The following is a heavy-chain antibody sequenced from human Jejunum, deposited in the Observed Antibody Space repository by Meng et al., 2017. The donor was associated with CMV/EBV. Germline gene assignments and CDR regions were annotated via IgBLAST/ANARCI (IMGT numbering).Heavy chain of an antibody. CDR2: IYHSGKT. Sequence: QVQVQGEGPGLSKPSGTLSLTCDVSGGYIRNDQWWSWDRQARGKGLEWIGEIYHSGKTNYNPSVKSRVSMSVDKSQNLFSLRLSSVTAADTAVYYCTTLYGDSVSWGQGTLVTVSS. J-gene: IGHJ4*02. CDR3: TTLYGDSVS. CDR1: GGYIRNDQW. D-gene: IGHD4-17*01. V-gene: IGHV4-4*02.